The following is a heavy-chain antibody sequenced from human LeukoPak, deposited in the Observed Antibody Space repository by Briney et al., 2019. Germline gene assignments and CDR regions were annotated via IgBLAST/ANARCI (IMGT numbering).Heavy chain of an antibody. Sequence: GGSLRLSCAASGFTFSSYAMSWVRQAPGKGLEWVSAISGSGGSTYYADSVKGRFTISRDNSKNTLYLQMNSLRAEDTAAYYCATTYIWRYYYDSSGYPTIDYWGQGTLVTVSS. V-gene: IGHV3-23*01. CDR3: ATTYIWRYYYDSSGYPTIDY. J-gene: IGHJ4*02. CDR2: ISGSGGST. D-gene: IGHD3-22*01. CDR1: GFTFSSYA.